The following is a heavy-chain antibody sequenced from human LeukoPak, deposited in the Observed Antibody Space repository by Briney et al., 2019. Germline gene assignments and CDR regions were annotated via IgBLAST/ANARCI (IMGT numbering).Heavy chain of an antibody. CDR3: AKGLDGGGYRYYFDY. Sequence: PGGSLRLSCAASGFTFSSYWMSWVRQAPGKGLEWVSGISGSGASTYYADSVKGRFTISRDNSKNTLYVQMNSLRAEDTAAYYCAKGLDGGGYRYYFDYWGQGTLVTVSS. V-gene: IGHV3-23*01. J-gene: IGHJ4*02. CDR1: GFTFSSYW. D-gene: IGHD3-22*01. CDR2: ISGSGAST.